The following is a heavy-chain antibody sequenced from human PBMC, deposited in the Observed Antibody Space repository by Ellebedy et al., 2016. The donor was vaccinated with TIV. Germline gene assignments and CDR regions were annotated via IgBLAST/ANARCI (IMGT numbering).Heavy chain of an antibody. CDR1: GGSISSGGYY. Sequence: SETLSLXXTVSGGSISSGGYYWSWIRQPPGKGLEWIGSIYYSGSTYYNPSLKSRVTISVDTSKNQFSLKLSSVTAADTAVYYCARLRQYDFWSGPSFDYWGQGTLVTVSS. D-gene: IGHD3-3*01. J-gene: IGHJ4*02. CDR2: IYYSGST. CDR3: ARLRQYDFWSGPSFDY. V-gene: IGHV4-39*01.